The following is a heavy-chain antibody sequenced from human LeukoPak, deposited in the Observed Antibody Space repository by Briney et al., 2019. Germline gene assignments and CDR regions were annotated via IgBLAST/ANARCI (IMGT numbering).Heavy chain of an antibody. CDR1: GFTFSSYS. Sequence: GGSLRLSCAASGFTFSSYSMTWVRQAPGKGLEWVSSISSSSSYIYYADSVKGRFTISRDNAKNSLYLQMNSLRAEDTAVYYCARDPQTGRPDYWGQGTLVTVSS. CDR3: ARDPQTGRPDY. D-gene: IGHD1-1*01. CDR2: ISSSSSYI. J-gene: IGHJ4*02. V-gene: IGHV3-21*01.